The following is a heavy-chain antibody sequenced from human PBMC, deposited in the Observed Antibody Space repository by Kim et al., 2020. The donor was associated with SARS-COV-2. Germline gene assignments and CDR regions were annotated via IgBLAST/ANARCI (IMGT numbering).Heavy chain of an antibody. Sequence: SETLSLTCSVSGGSMNSFYWTWIRQPPGKGLEWIGYVFHTGDTYYIPSLRSRVSMSIDTSKNQFSLTLNSVTAADTAVYYCVGSQTGYYPWGQGTLVTVSS. CDR3: VGSQTGYYP. J-gene: IGHJ5*02. CDR1: GGSMNSFY. CDR2: VFHTGDT. V-gene: IGHV4-59*13. D-gene: IGHD3-9*01.